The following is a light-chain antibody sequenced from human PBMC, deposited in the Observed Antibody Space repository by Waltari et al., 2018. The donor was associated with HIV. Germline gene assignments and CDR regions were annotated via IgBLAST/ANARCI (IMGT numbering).Light chain of an antibody. V-gene: IGKV3-15*01. CDR1: QSVTTN. CDR2: GAS. Sequence: EIVMKQSPVTLSMSPGERATLSCRASQSVTTNLAWYQQKPGQAPRLLIYGASTGATVIPARFSGRVSGTEFTLTISSLQSEDFAVYYCQQYNNWPGITFGPGTKVDIK. J-gene: IGKJ3*01. CDR3: QQYNNWPGIT.